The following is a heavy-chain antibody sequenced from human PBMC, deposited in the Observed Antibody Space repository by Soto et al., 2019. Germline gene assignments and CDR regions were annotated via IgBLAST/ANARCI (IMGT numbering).Heavy chain of an antibody. CDR3: ANSRGRLNIVVATAVDDD. D-gene: IGHD2-2*01. Sequence: GGSLRLSCAASGFTFSSYAMSWVRQAPGKGLEWVSAISGSGGSTYYADSVKGRFTISRDNSKNTLYLQMNSLRAEDTAVYYCANSRGRLNIVVATAVDDDRGQGPVVTVSS. CDR2: ISGSGGST. J-gene: IGHJ1*01. V-gene: IGHV3-23*01. CDR1: GFTFSSYA.